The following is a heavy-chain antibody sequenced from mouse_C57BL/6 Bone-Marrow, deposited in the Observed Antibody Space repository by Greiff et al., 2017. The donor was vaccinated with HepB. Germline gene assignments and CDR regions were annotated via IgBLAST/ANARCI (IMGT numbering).Heavy chain of an antibody. CDR1: GYSITSGYY. D-gene: IGHD2-4*01. J-gene: IGHJ2*01. V-gene: IGHV3-6*01. CDR3: ARGSTMITTYFDY. CDR2: ISYDGSN. Sequence: EVQLVESGPGLVKPSQSLSLTCSVTGYSITSGYYWNWIRQFPGNKLEWMGYISYDGSNNYNPSLKNRISITRDTSKNQFFLKLNSVTTEDTATYYCARGSTMITTYFDYWGQGTTLTVSS.